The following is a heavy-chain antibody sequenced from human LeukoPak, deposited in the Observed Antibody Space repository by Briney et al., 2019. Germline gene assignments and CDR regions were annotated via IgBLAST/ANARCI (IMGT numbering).Heavy chain of an antibody. J-gene: IGHJ4*02. D-gene: IGHD6-19*01. CDR1: GSTFSSYA. CDR3: AKCLHQWLSTPDD. V-gene: IGHV3-23*01. Sequence: GGSPRLSCAASGSTFSSYAMTWVRQTPGKGLEWVSGISGNGISTDYADSVKGRFTISRDNSKNTLYLQMNSLRAEDTAVYYCAKCLHQWLSTPDDWGQGTLVTVSS. CDR2: ISGNGIST.